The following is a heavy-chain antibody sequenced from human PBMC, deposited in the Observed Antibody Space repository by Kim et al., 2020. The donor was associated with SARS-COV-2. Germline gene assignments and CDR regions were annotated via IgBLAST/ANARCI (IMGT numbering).Heavy chain of an antibody. D-gene: IGHD4-4*01. V-gene: IGHV4-4*07. CDR2: IYTSGST. J-gene: IGHJ4*02. CDR1: GGSISSYY. Sequence: SETLSLTCTVSGGSISSYYWSWIRRPAGKGLEWIGRIYTSGSTNYNPSLKSRVTMSVDTSKNQFSLKLSSVTAADTAVYYCARATPRSIQYSYYFDYWGQGTLVTVSS. CDR3: ARATPRSIQYSYYFDY.